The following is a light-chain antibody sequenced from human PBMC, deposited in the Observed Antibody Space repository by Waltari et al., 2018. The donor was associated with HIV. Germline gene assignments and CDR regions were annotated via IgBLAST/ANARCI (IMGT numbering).Light chain of an antibody. J-gene: IGKJ4*01. CDR3: QQYNNWLT. Sequence: EIVMTHSPATLSVSPAERATLSCSASQSVSSNLAWYQQKPGQAPRLLIYGASTRATGIPARFSGSGSGTEFTLTISSLQSEDFAVYYCQQYNNWLTFGGGTKVEIK. CDR2: GAS. CDR1: QSVSSN. V-gene: IGKV3D-15*01.